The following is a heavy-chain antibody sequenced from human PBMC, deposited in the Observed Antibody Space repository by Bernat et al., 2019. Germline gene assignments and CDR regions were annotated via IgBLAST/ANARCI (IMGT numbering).Heavy chain of an antibody. Sequence: QVQLQESGPGLVKPSETLSLTCTVSGGSISSYYWSWIRQPPGKGLEWIGYIYYSGSTNYNPSLKSRVTISVDTSKNQFSLKLSSVTAADTAVYYCARSPRGLRFLEWLLSPYFDYWGQGTLVTVSS. V-gene: IGHV4-59*08. CDR3: ARSPRGLRFLEWLLSPYFDY. D-gene: IGHD3-3*01. CDR1: GGSISSYY. CDR2: IYYSGST. J-gene: IGHJ4*02.